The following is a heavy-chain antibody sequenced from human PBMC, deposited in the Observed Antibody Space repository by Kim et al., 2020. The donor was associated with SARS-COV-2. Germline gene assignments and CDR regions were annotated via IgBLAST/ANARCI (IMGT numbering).Heavy chain of an antibody. CDR1: GFTFSDYY. V-gene: IGHV3-11*06. Sequence: GGSLRLSCAASGFTFSDYYMSWMRQAPGKGLEWVAYISCNSSNTIYADSVKGRFTISRDNAKNSLYLQMNSLRAEDTAVYYCAKYGQLVTGMYCGQGA. CDR3: AKYGQLVTGMY. CDR2: ISCNSSNT. J-gene: IGHJ4*02. D-gene: IGHD2-21*02.